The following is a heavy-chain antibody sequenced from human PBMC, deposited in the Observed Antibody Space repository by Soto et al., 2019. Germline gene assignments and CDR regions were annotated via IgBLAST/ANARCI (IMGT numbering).Heavy chain of an antibody. CDR2: ISWNSGSI. V-gene: IGHV3-9*01. J-gene: IGHJ3*02. D-gene: IGHD4-17*01. Sequence: EVQLVESGGGLVQPGRSLRLSCAASGFTFDDYAMHWVRQAPGQGLEWVSGISWNSGSIGYADSVKGRFTISRDNAKNSLYLQMNSLRAEDTALYYCAKWDDYGDRKEAFDIWGQGTMVTVSS. CDR3: AKWDDYGDRKEAFDI. CDR1: GFTFDDYA.